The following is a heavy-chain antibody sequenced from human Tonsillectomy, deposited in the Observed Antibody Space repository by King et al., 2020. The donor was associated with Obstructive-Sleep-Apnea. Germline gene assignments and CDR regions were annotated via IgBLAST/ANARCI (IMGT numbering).Heavy chain of an antibody. V-gene: IGHV3-30*04. CDR2: ISYDGSNK. CDR3: ARDYVGYYGWGSYYGWGGNFDC. D-gene: IGHD3-10*01. Sequence: VHLVESGGGVVQPGRSLRLSCAASGFTFSSYAMHWVRQAPGKGLEWVAVISYDGSNKYYADSVKGRFTISRDNSQNTLYLQMNSLRAEDTAVYYCARDYVGYYGWGSYYGWGGNFDCWGQGTLVTVSS. CDR1: GFTFSSYA. J-gene: IGHJ4*02.